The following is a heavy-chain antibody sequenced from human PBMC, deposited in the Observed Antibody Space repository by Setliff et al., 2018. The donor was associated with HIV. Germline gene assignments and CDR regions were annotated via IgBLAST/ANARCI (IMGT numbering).Heavy chain of an antibody. V-gene: IGHV4-39*01. CDR3: ARQEIFGLVRGVIS. J-gene: IGHJ5*02. CDR2: VYFRGST. D-gene: IGHD3-10*01. CDR1: GGSISSSSYY. Sequence: PSETLSLTCTVSGGSISSSSYYWGWIRQPPGKGLEWIGSVYFRGSTYYNPSLESRVAMSVDTSTNQFSLKLISVTAADTSVYYCARQEIFGLVRGVISWGQGTLVTVSS.